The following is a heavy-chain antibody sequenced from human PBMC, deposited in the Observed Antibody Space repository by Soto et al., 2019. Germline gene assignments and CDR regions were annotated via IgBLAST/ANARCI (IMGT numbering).Heavy chain of an antibody. CDR3: ARDRYGGWGEYRANYYYYGMDV. J-gene: IGHJ6*02. D-gene: IGHD6-19*01. Sequence: GGSLRLSCAASGFTFSSYSMNWVRQAPGKGLEWVSYISSSSSTIYYADSVKGQFTISRDNAKNSLYLQMNSLRAEDTAVYYCARDRYGGWGEYRANYYYYGMDVWGQGTTVTVSS. CDR1: GFTFSSYS. CDR2: ISSSSSTI. V-gene: IGHV3-48*01.